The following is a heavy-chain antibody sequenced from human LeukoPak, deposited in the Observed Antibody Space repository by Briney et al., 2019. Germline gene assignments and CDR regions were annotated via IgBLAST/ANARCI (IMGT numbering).Heavy chain of an antibody. CDR3: AKDVAHYYGSGSPFDY. D-gene: IGHD3-10*01. V-gene: IGHV3-23*01. CDR2: ISGSGGST. J-gene: IGHJ4*02. CDR1: GFTFSSYA. Sequence: GGSLRLSCAASGFTFSSYAMSWVRQAPGKGLEWVSAISGSGGSTYYADSVKGRFTISRDNSKNTLYLQMNSLGVEDTAVYYCAKDVAHYYGSGSPFDYWGQGTLVTVSS.